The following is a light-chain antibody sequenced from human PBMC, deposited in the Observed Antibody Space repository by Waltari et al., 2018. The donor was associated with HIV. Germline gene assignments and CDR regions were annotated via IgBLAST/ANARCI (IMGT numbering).Light chain of an antibody. CDR1: NSNLGNNF. CDR2: DNE. J-gene: IGLJ1*01. Sequence: QSILTQPPSVSAAPGQKVTISCSGDNSNLGNNFVPWSQQVPGRTPRLLIYDNEKRPSGIPDRFSASKAGVSATLGIAGLQIVDEADYYCGTWDSSLSLYVFGPGTTVAVL. V-gene: IGLV1-51*01. CDR3: GTWDSSLSLYV.